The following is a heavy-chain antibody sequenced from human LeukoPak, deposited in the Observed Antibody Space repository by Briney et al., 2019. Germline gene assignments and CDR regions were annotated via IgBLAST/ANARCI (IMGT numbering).Heavy chain of an antibody. V-gene: IGHV3-7*01. J-gene: IGHJ4*02. CDR2: INEDGSAK. Sequence: PGGSVRLSCVDAGFTFSASGMDWVRQAPGKGLEWVANINEDGSAKNYVGSVRGRFTVSRDNRKKSVYLEMNSLRAEDTAVYYCARDRAYNRLAYCGQGSLVTVSS. CDR1: GFTFSASG. CDR3: ARDRAYNRLAY. D-gene: IGHD5-24*01.